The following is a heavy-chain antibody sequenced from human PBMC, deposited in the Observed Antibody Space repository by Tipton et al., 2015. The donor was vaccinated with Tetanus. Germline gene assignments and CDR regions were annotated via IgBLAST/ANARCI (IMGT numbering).Heavy chain of an antibody. D-gene: IGHD6-6*01. CDR1: GGSINSDNW. CDR2: IYHSGTT. V-gene: IGHV4-4*01. CDR3: ARYQDRTSSRYFDY. Sequence: TLSLTCTVSGGSINSDNWWSWVRQSXGTGLEWIGEIYHSGTTNYDPSLKSRVTISVDKSKKQFSLKLTSVTVADTAVYFCARYQDRTSSRYFDYWGQGTLVTVSS. J-gene: IGHJ4*02.